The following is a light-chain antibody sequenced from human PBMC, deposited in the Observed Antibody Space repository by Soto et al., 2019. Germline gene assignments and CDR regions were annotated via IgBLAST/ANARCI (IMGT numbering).Light chain of an antibody. CDR2: GAS. CDR1: QSVSSSY. V-gene: IGKV3-20*01. J-gene: IGKJ1*01. CDR3: QQYGSSLWT. Sequence: EIVLTQSPGTRSLSPGERATLSCRASQSVSSSYLAWYQQKPGQAPRLLIYGASSRATGIPDRFSGSGSGTDFTLTISRLETEDFAVYYCQQYGSSLWTFGQGTKVEIK.